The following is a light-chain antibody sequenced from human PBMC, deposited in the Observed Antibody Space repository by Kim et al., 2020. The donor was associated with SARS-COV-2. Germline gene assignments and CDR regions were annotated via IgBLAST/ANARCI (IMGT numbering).Light chain of an antibody. J-gene: IGLJ2*01. CDR3: SSYTDTNNLI. CDR1: SSDVGGYNY. CDR2: EVN. V-gene: IGLV2-8*01. Sequence: GQSVPLSCTGTSSDVGGYNYVSWYQQHPGKVPKLIIYEVNDRPSGVPDRFSGSKSGNTASLTISGLQADDEADYYCSSYTDTNNLIFGGGTRLTVL.